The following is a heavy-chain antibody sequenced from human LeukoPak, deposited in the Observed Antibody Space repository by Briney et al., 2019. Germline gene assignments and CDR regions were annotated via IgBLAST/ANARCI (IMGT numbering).Heavy chain of an antibody. V-gene: IGHV4-61*01. D-gene: IGHD3-22*01. J-gene: IGHJ3*02. Sequence: SETLSLTCTVSGGSISSGSYYWRWIRQPPGKGLEWIGYIYYSGSTNYNPSLKSRVTISVDTSKNQFSLKLSSVTAADTAVYYCARYYYDSSGYRNAFDIWGQGTMVTVSS. CDR1: GGSISSGSYY. CDR3: ARYYYDSSGYRNAFDI. CDR2: IYYSGST.